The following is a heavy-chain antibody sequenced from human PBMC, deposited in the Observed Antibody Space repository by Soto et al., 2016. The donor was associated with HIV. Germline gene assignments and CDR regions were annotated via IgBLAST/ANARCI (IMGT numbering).Heavy chain of an antibody. D-gene: IGHD6-19*01. V-gene: IGHV3-30*04. Sequence: VQLVESGGGVVQPGRSLRLSCAASGFTFSSYAMHWVRQAPGKGLEWVAVISYDGSNKYYADSVKGRFTISRDNSKNTLYLQMNSLRAEDTAVYYCARETQYSSGWYQRGKFDYWGQGTLVTVSS. J-gene: IGHJ4*02. CDR3: ARETQYSSGWYQRGKFDY. CDR1: GFTFSSYA. CDR2: ISYDGSNK.